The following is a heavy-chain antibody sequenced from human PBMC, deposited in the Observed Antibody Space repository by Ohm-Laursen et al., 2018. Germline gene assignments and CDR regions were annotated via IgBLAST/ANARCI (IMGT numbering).Heavy chain of an antibody. CDR2: IIPMFDIV. V-gene: IGHV1-69*04. CDR1: GGTFSSYG. CDR3: ARARQLLRGPAWFDP. Sequence: VASVTASCKASGGTFSSYGISWARQAPGEGPEWMGRIIPMFDIVNKAQKVDDRVTIIADKSTNTAYMELTSLRSDDTAVYYCARARQLLRGPAWFDPWGQGTLVTVSS. J-gene: IGHJ5*02. D-gene: IGHD2-2*01.